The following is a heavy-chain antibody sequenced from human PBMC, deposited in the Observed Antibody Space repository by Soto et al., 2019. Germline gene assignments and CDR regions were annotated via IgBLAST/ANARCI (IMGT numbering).Heavy chain of an antibody. V-gene: IGHV3-9*01. CDR3: AAITGPPYYYGMDV. CDR2: ISWNSGSI. J-gene: IGHJ6*02. D-gene: IGHD3-16*01. Sequence: HPGGSLRLSCAASGFTFDDYAMHWVRQAPGKGLEWVSGISWNSGSIGYADSVKGRFTISRDNAKNSLYLQMNSLRAEDTALYYCAAITGPPYYYGMDVWGQGTTVTVSS. CDR1: GFTFDDYA.